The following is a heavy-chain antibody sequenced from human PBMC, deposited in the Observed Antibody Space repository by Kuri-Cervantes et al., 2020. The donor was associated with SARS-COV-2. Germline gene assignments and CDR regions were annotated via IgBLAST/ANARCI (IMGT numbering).Heavy chain of an antibody. Sequence: SCKASGYTFTGYYMHWVRQAPGKGLEWVAVIWYDGSNKYYADSVKGRFTISRDNSKNTLYLQMNSLRAEDTAVYYCARDRIAPTGWDYYMDVWGKGTTVTVSS. CDR1: GYTFTGYY. V-gene: IGHV3-33*01. D-gene: IGHD2-15*01. J-gene: IGHJ6*03. CDR3: ARDRIAPTGWDYYMDV. CDR2: IWYDGSNK.